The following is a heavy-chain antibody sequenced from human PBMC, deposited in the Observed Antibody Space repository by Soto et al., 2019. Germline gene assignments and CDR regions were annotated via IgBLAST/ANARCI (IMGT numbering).Heavy chain of an antibody. CDR1: GGTFSSYA. J-gene: IGHJ4*02. V-gene: IGHV1-69*13. CDR2: IIPIFGTA. Sequence: ASVKVSCKASGGTFSSYAISWVRQAPGQGLEWMGGIIPIFGTANYAQKFQGRVTITADESTSTAYMELSSLRSEDTAVYYCARVRLRRDGYNSPFDYCGQGPLVTVSS. D-gene: IGHD5-12*01. CDR3: ARVRLRRDGYNSPFDY.